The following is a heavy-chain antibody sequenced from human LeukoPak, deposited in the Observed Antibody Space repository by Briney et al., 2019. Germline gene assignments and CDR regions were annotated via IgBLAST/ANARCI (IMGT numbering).Heavy chain of an antibody. D-gene: IGHD2-15*01. CDR2: ISAYNGNT. CDR3: AREIHTPHCSGGGCYPYYYYYYGMDV. CDR1: GYTFTSYG. V-gene: IGHV1-18*01. J-gene: IGHJ6*02. Sequence: ASVKVSCKASGYTFTSYGISWVRQAPGQGLEWMGWISAYNGNTNYAQKLQGRVTMTTDTSTSTAYMELRSLRSDDTAVYYCAREIHTPHCSGGGCYPYYYYYYGMDVWGQGTTVTVSS.